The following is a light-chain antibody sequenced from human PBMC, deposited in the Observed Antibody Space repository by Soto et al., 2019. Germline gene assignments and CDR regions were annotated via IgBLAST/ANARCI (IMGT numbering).Light chain of an antibody. CDR3: QQYASSPRT. CDR2: GVS. CDR1: QSITTSQ. Sequence: SWLPGERATLFCRASQSITTSQLAWYQQKPGQAPRVLIFGVSSRATGIPDRFSGSGSGTDFTLTISRLEPEDFAIYYCQQYASSPRTFGQGTTVEIK. J-gene: IGKJ1*01. V-gene: IGKV3-20*01.